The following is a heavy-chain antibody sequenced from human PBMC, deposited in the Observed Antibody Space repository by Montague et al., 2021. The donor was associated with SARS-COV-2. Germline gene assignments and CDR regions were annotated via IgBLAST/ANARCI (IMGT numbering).Heavy chain of an antibody. CDR1: GDSVSNHY. D-gene: IGHD3-22*01. V-gene: IGHV4-59*02. Sequence: SETLSLTCIVSGDSVSNHYWSWIRQPPGKGLEWIGYVYSSVTTNYNPSLKSRVFISVDTSKNQVSLRLTSVTAADTAVYFCARDWYDTSGPYFDNWGQGTQVTVSS. CDR3: ARDWYDTSGPYFDN. CDR2: VYSSVTT. J-gene: IGHJ4*02.